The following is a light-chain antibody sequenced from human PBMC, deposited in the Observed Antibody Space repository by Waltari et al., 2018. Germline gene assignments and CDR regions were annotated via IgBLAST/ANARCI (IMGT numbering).Light chain of an antibody. CDR3: QQRPNWV. CDR1: ETLRDY. Sequence: EIVLTQSPATLSVSPGESATLFCRASETLRDYVAWYQQKPGQAPRLLIFDGSDRATGIPNRFIGDGSGTDFTLTISSVEPEDFAVYYCQQRPNWVFGQGTRLDI. CDR2: DGS. V-gene: IGKV3-11*01. J-gene: IGKJ5*01.